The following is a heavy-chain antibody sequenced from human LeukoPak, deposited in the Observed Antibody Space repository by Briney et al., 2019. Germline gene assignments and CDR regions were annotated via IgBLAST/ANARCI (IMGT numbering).Heavy chain of an antibody. V-gene: IGHV3-66*04. CDR3: ARRYFGMDV. J-gene: IGHJ6*02. Sequence: GPLRLSCAASGFTVSSNYMTWVRQAPGKGLEWVSAIYSGGNTYYADSVKGRFIISRDNSKNTLYLQMNSLRAEDTAVYYCARRYFGMDVWGQGTTVTVSS. CDR2: IYSGGNT. CDR1: GFTVSSNY.